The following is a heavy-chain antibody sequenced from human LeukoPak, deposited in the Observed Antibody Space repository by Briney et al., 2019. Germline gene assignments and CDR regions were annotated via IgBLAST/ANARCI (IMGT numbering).Heavy chain of an antibody. J-gene: IGHJ5*02. Sequence: PSETLSLTCAVSGGSFSDYYWSWIRQPPGKGLEWIGEINHSGNTNYNPSLKSRVTISVDTSKYQFSLHLNSVSAADTAVYYCARKGPLPYYYGSGSPHSYNWFDPWGQGPLVTVSS. D-gene: IGHD3-10*01. V-gene: IGHV4-34*01. CDR3: ARKGPLPYYYGSGSPHSYNWFDP. CDR1: GGSFSDYY. CDR2: INHSGNT.